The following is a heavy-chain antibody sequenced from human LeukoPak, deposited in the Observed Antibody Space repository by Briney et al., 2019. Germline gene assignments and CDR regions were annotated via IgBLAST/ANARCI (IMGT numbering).Heavy chain of an antibody. V-gene: IGHV3-48*03. CDR1: GFTFSSYE. CDR2: ISSSGTAI. J-gene: IGHJ4*02. CDR3: ARRYCSSTSCLIDY. D-gene: IGHD2-2*01. Sequence: GGSLRLSCAASGFTFSSYEMNWVRQAPGKGLEWVSYISSSGTAIYYADSVKGRFTISRDNAKNSLYLQMNSLRAEDTAVYYCARRYCSSTSCLIDYWGQGTLVTVSS.